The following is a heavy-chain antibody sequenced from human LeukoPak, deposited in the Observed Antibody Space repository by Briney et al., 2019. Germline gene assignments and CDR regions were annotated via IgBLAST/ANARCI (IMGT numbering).Heavy chain of an antibody. CDR2: IYSDGRT. D-gene: IGHD2-15*01. Sequence: GGSLRLSCAASGFIVSSNYMSWVRQAPGRGLEWVSVIYSDGRTYYIDSVKGRFTISRDNSKNTLYLQMNSLIAEDTAVYYCATRNHCTGGSCYFDNWGQGTLVTVSS. CDR3: ATRNHCTGGSCYFDN. CDR1: GFIVSSNY. V-gene: IGHV3-66*01. J-gene: IGHJ4*02.